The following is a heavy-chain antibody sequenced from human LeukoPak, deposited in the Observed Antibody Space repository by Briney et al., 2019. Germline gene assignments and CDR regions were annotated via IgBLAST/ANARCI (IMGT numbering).Heavy chain of an antibody. Sequence: SETLSLTCGVSVGSISSGGYSRSWIRQPPGKGLEWIGESYDRGRTYDTPSLKSRVSIAVDRSKNQFSLKLSSVTAADTAVYYCARVETTNDVFDIWGQGTMVTVSS. J-gene: IGHJ3*02. D-gene: IGHD1-1*01. CDR2: SYDRGRT. V-gene: IGHV4-30-2*01. CDR3: ARVETTNDVFDI. CDR1: VGSISSGGYS.